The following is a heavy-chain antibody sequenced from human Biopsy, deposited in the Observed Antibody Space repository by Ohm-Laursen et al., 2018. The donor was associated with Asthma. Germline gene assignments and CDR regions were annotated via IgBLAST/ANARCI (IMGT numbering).Heavy chain of an antibody. CDR1: GYTFNSAG. Sequence: ASVKVSCKTSGYTFNSAGITWVRQAPGQGLEWMGWIGVYNGNTKVAQKLQDRVTMITDTSTSTAYMELRSLRSDDTAVYFCARAVDYSHYYGIDVWGQGTTVAVS. V-gene: IGHV1-18*01. D-gene: IGHD3-10*01. CDR2: IGVYNGNT. J-gene: IGHJ6*02. CDR3: ARAVDYSHYYGIDV.